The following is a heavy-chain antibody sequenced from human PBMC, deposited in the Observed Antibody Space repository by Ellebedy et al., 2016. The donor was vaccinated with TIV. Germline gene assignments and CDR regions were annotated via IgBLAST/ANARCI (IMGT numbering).Heavy chain of an antibody. CDR2: INSGATDI. CDR1: GFSFSDYY. CDR3: ARGGPKVRGYWGGASDY. Sequence: GESLKISCKASGFSFSDYYMSWIRQSPGQGLEWVAFINSGATDIYYAASVQVRFTISRDNAMSSLSLPMNNLRAEDTAVYYCARGGPKVRGYWGGASDYWGQGTLVTVSS. D-gene: IGHD3-10*01. V-gene: IGHV3-11*04. J-gene: IGHJ4*02.